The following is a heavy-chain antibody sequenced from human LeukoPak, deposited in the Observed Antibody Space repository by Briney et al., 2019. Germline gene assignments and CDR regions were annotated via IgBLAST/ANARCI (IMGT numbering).Heavy chain of an antibody. CDR1: GGSFSGYY. D-gene: IGHD6-6*01. CDR2: INHSGST. CDR3: ATSIAAFGWFDP. V-gene: IGHV4-34*01. J-gene: IGHJ5*02. Sequence: SETLSLTCAVYGGSFSGYYWSWIRQPPGKGLEWIGEINHSGSTNYNPSLKSRVTVSVDTSKNQFSLKLSSVTAADTAVYYCATSIAAFGWFDPWGQGTPVTVSS.